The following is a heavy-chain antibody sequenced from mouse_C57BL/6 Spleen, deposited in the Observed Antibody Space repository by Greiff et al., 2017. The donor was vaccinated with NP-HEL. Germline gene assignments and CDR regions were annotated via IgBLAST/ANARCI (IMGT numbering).Heavy chain of an antibody. Sequence: EVKLQESVAELVRPGASVKLSCTASGFNIKNTYMHWVKQRPEQGLEWIGRIDPANGNTKYAPKFQGKATITADTSSNTAYLQLSSLTSEDTAVYYCARSTTTLVAPSYFDVWGTGTPVTVSS. D-gene: IGHD1-1*01. CDR3: ARSTTTLVAPSYFDV. CDR1: GFNIKNTY. V-gene: IGHV14-3*01. CDR2: IDPANGNT. J-gene: IGHJ1*03.